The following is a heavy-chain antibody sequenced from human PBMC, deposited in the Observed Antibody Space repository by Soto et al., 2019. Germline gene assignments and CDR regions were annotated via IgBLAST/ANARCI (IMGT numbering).Heavy chain of an antibody. CDR3: ASEAYCGGDCYSPAAFDI. V-gene: IGHV1-69*13. CDR2: IIPIFGTA. CDR1: GGTFSSYA. D-gene: IGHD2-21*02. Sequence: ASVKVSCKASGGTFSSYAISWVRQAPGQGLEWMGGIIPIFGTANYAQKFQGRVTITADESTSTAYMELSSLRSEDTAVYYCASEAYCGGDCYSPAAFDIWGQGTMVTVSS. J-gene: IGHJ3*02.